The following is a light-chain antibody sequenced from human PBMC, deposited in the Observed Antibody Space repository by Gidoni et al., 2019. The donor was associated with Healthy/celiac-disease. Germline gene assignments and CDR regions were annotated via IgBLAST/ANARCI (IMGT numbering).Light chain of an antibody. Sequence: DSVMTQSPDSLAVSLGERATINCKSSQSVLYSSNNKNYIAWYQQKPGQPPKLLIYWASTRESGVPDRFSGSGSGTDFTLTISSLQAEDVAVYYCQQYYSTPFTFGPGTKVDIK. V-gene: IGKV4-1*01. CDR3: QQYYSTPFT. J-gene: IGKJ3*01. CDR1: QSVLYSSNNKNY. CDR2: WAS.